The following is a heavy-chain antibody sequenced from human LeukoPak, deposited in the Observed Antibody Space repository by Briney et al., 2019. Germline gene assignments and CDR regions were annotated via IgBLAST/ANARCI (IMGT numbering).Heavy chain of an antibody. J-gene: IGHJ5*02. CDR3: ARSDSYTWFDP. CDR1: GYTFTGYY. CDR2: INPDNGVT. V-gene: IGHV1-2*02. D-gene: IGHD2-21*01. Sequence: ASVKVSCKASGYTFTGYYIHWMRQAPGQGLEWMGWINPDNGVTDYAQKFQGRVTMTRDTSISAVYVELSRLGSDDTAVYYCARSDSYTWFDPWGQGTLVTVSS.